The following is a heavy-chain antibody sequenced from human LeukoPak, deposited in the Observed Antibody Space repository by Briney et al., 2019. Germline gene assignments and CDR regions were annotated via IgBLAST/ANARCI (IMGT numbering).Heavy chain of an antibody. CDR3: ARVYDFDAFDI. CDR2: IYTSGST. CDR1: GGSISSGSYY. D-gene: IGHD3-3*01. J-gene: IGHJ3*02. Sequence: PSETLSLTCTVSGGSISSGSYYWSWIRQPAGKGLEWIGRIYTSGSTNYNPSLKSRVTISVDTSKNQFSLKLSSVTAADTAVYYCARVYDFDAFDIWGQGTMVTVSS. V-gene: IGHV4-61*02.